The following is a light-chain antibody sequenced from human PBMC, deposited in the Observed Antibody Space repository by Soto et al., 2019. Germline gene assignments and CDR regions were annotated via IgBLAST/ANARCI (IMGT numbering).Light chain of an antibody. V-gene: IGKV3-15*01. CDR3: LHYNKWHRWT. CDR2: DAS. CDR1: QSVSSN. Sequence: EIMMTQSPAILSVSPGERATLSCRVSQSVSSNLAWYQQKPGQAPRLLIYDASSRANGIPARFSGSGSGTEFTLTISSLQSEDFAVYYCLHYNKWHRWTFGQGTKVDIK. J-gene: IGKJ1*01.